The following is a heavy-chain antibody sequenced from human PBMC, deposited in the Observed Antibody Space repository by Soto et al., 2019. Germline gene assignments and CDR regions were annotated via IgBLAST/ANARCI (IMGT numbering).Heavy chain of an antibody. CDR1: GFTFSGSA. D-gene: IGHD4-4*01. V-gene: IGHV3-73*02. Sequence: EVQLVESGGGLVQPGGSLKLSCAASGFTFSGSAMHWVRQASGKGLEWVGRIRSKANSYATDYSASVKGRFTISRDDSKNTAYLQMNSLKTEDTAVYYCTSLYSHGVDVWGQGTTVTVSS. J-gene: IGHJ6*01. CDR2: IRSKANSYAT. CDR3: TSLYSHGVDV.